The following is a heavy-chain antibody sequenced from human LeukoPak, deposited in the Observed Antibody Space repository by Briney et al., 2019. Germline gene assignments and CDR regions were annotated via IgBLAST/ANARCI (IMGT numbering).Heavy chain of an antibody. CDR3: ARDVISRQMITLGLGF. J-gene: IGHJ4*02. D-gene: IGHD1-20*01. CDR1: GFTFNSYG. CDR2: ISYDGSKR. V-gene: IGHV3-30*03. Sequence: PGGSLRLSCVTSGFTFNSYGFYWVRQAPGKGLERVAVISYDGSKRYYADSVKGRFTISRDTSNKTAYLEMNSLRVDDTAVYYCARDVISRQMITLGLGFWGQGTLVTVSS.